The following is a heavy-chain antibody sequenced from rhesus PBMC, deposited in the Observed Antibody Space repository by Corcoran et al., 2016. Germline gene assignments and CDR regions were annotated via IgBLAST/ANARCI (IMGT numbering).Heavy chain of an antibody. CDR1: GGPISSSHW. Sequence: QVQLQESGPAVVKPPETLSHTCAVPGGPISSSHWRSWIRQSPGQGLEWIGGIYGSGGSTEYNPSLESRVTISTDTSKNQFSLKLSSVTAADTAVYYCARFNYGNYDMYYFDYWGQGVLVTVSS. V-gene: IGHV4-93*01. CDR3: ARFNYGNYDMYYFDY. D-gene: IGHD4-35*01. CDR2: IYGSGGST. J-gene: IGHJ4*01.